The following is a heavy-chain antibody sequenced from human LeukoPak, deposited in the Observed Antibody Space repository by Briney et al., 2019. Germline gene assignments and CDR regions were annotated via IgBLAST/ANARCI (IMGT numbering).Heavy chain of an antibody. CDR2: ITHTGST. Sequence: PETLSLTCALSGVALRGYYSSWIPQPPRKRLEWIWEITHTGSTPYNPPPKRRVTTSVDTSKSQLSLKLSSVTAADTAGYYCARPNQRRRVIVVGPAANAAFDIWGQGTMVTVSS. V-gene: IGHV4-34*01. D-gene: IGHD2-2*01. CDR3: ARPNQRRRVIVVGPAANAAFDI. CDR1: GVALRGYY. J-gene: IGHJ3*02.